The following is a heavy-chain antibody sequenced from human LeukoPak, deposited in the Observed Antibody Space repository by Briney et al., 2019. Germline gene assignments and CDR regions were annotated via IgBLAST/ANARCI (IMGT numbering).Heavy chain of an antibody. Sequence: GASVKVSCKASGYTFTSYAMHWVCQAPGQRLEWMGWINAGNGNTKYSQKFQGRVTITRDTSASTAYMELSSLRSEDTAVYYCARGDDYGDYWGLYWGQGTLVTVSS. CDR3: ARGDDYGDYWGLY. CDR1: GYTFTSYA. V-gene: IGHV1-3*01. J-gene: IGHJ4*02. D-gene: IGHD4-17*01. CDR2: INAGNGNT.